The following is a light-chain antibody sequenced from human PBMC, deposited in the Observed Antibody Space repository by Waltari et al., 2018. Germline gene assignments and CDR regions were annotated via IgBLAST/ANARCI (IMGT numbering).Light chain of an antibody. J-gene: IGLJ3*02. V-gene: IGLV2-11*01. CDR3: CSCVGRNIYWV. CDR2: DIN. Sequence: QSALTQPRSVSGSPGQSVTISCTGTSSDVGANNFVSWYQHHPDKAPKLIIYDINKRPSGVPGRFSGSKSGNTASLTISGLQAEDEADYYCCSCVGRNIYWVFVGGTKLTVL. CDR1: SSDVGANNF.